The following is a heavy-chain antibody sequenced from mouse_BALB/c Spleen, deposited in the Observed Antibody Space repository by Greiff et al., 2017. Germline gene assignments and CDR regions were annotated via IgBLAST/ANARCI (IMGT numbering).Heavy chain of an antibody. V-gene: IGHV7-3*02. J-gene: IGHJ4*01. CDR3: ARDLAYYRYDGAMDY. CDR2: IRNKANGYTT. D-gene: IGHD2-14*01. Sequence: EVKLMESGGGLVQPGGSLRLSCATSGFTFTDYYMSWVRQPPGKALEWLGFIRNKANGYTTEYSASVKGRFTISRDNSQSILYLQMNTLRAEDSATYYCARDLAYYRYDGAMDYWGQGTSVTVSS. CDR1: GFTFTDYY.